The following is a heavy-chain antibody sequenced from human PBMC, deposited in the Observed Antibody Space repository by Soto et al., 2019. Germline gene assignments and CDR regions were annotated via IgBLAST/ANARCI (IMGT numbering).Heavy chain of an antibody. V-gene: IGHV4-59*01. D-gene: IGHD4-4*01. CDR2: IYYSGNT. J-gene: IGHJ6*02. CDR3: ARAPNDYNYHYYGLDV. Sequence: QVQLQESGPGLVKPSETLSLTCVVSGGSISSYYWSWIRQPPWKGLECIGYIYYSGNTKYNPSLESRVTISVDMSKNQFSLNLRSVTAADTAVYYCARAPNDYNYHYYGLDVWGQGTTVTVSS. CDR1: GGSISSYY.